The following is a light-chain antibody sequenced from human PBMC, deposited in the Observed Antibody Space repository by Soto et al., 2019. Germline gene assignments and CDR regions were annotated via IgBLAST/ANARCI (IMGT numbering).Light chain of an antibody. V-gene: IGKV1-39*01. J-gene: IGKJ4*01. CDR2: GAS. CDR3: QQSYSFLS. CDR1: QNINSY. Sequence: IQMTQSPLSLSASVGDKVTLTCRTSQNINSYLSWYQQKPGKAPRLLIYGASSLQVGVPSRFIGNGSGTDFTLTITSLQPEDFATYYCQQSYSFLSFAGGTKVEIK.